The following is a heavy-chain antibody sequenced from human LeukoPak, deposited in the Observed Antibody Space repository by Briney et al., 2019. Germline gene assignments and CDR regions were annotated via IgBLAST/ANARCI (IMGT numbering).Heavy chain of an antibody. CDR1: GGSINTANYY. D-gene: IGHD4-17*01. V-gene: IGHV4-30-4*08. CDR3: ARDRYGDFEDY. J-gene: IGHJ4*02. Sequence: SQTLSLTCNVSGGSINTANYYWTWIRQPPGKVLEWIGYISYSGTPYYNPALNSRVIISLDTSKNQFSLRLNSVTAADTAMYYCARDRYGDFEDYWGQGTLVTVSS. CDR2: ISYSGTP.